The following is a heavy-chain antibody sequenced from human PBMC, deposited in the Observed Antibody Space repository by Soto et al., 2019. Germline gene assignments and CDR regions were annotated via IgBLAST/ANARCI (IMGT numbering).Heavy chain of an antibody. CDR3: ARDLIGENIEWYGIGY. CDR2: INPYNGNT. V-gene: IGHV1-18*01. Sequence: QVQLVQSGAEVKKPGASVKVSCTASGYTFGNYGINWVRQATGQGLEWVGWINPYNGNTNYLLRFHGRATLTTDASTSTVFMELRSLTSDDTARYFCARDLIGENIEWYGIGYWGQGTQVTVSS. CDR1: GYTFGNYG. D-gene: IGHD3-3*01. J-gene: IGHJ4*02.